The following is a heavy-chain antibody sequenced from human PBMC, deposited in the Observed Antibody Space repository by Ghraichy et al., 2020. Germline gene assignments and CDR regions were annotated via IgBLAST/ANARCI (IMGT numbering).Heavy chain of an antibody. J-gene: IGHJ1*01. CDR1: GVTFGRSW. CDR3: ARAYGDYPD. D-gene: IGHD4-17*01. Sequence: SGVTFGRSWMSWLRQAPGKGLEWLANISDDGGQKNFADSVRGRFAISRDNAKNSLYLEMSNLRVEDTAVYYCARAYGDYPDRGQGTLVTVSS. V-gene: IGHV3-7*01. CDR2: ISDDGGQK.